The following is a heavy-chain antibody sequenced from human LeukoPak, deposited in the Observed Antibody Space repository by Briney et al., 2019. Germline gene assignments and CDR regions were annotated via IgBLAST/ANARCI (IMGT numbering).Heavy chain of an antibody. D-gene: IGHD3-9*01. J-gene: IGHJ4*02. CDR3: ARHRAGYHIDW. CDR1: GGSINSSGYY. Sequence: PSEPLSLTCTVSGGSINSSGYYWGCIRQPPGKGLEWVGSHYYGGSTYYNPSLRSRVTISVDTSKNQFSLRLNSVTAADTAVYYCARHRAGYHIDWWGQGTLVTVSS. V-gene: IGHV4-39*01. CDR2: HYYGGST.